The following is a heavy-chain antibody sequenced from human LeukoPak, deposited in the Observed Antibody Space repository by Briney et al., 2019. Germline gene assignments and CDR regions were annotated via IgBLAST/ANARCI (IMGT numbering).Heavy chain of an antibody. CDR3: ARVPAAAADGGLGMDV. CDR2: MNPNSGNT. J-gene: IGHJ6*02. Sequence: GASVKVSCKASGYTFTSYDINWVRQATGQGLEWMGWMNPNSGNTGYAQKFQGRVTMTRNTSISTAYMELSSLRSEDTAVYYCARVPAAAADGGLGMDVWGQGTTVTVSS. CDR1: GYTFTSYD. D-gene: IGHD6-13*01. V-gene: IGHV1-8*01.